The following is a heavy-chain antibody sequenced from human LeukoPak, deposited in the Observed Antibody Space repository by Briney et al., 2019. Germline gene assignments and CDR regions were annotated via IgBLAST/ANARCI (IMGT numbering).Heavy chain of an antibody. V-gene: IGHV1-69*13. D-gene: IGHD3-10*01. Sequence: SVKVSCKASGGTFISYAISWVRQAPGQGREWMGGIIPIFGTANYAQKFQGRVTITADESTSTAYMELSSLRSEDTAVYYCASAGVWFGGLSSFDYWGQGTLVTVSS. CDR1: GGTFISYA. J-gene: IGHJ4*02. CDR2: IIPIFGTA. CDR3: ASAGVWFGGLSSFDY.